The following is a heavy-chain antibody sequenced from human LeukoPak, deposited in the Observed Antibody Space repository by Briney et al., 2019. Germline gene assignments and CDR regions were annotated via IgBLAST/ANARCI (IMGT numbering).Heavy chain of an antibody. D-gene: IGHD3-22*01. CDR3: AKDPISVSSGYYHPDFDY. Sequence: GGSLRLSCAASGFTFSNYGMHWVRQAPGKRLEWVAVTSYDGSNKYYADSVKGRFTISRDNSKNTLYLQMNSLRAEDTAVYYCAKDPISVSSGYYHPDFDYWGQGTLVTVSS. J-gene: IGHJ4*02. CDR2: TSYDGSNK. CDR1: GFTFSNYG. V-gene: IGHV3-30*18.